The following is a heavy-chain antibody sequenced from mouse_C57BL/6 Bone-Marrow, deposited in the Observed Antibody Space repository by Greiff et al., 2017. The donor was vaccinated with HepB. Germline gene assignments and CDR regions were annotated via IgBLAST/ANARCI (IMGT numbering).Heavy chain of an antibody. CDR2: INPGSGGT. CDR3: ARPTVVAMDY. CDR1: GYAFTNYL. D-gene: IGHD1-1*01. Sequence: QVQLQQSGAELVRPGTSVKVSCKASGYAFTNYLIEWVKQRPGQGLEWIGVINPGSGGTNYNEKFKGKATLTADKSSSTAYMQLSSLTSEDSAVYFCARPTVVAMDYWGQGTSVTVSS. V-gene: IGHV1-54*01. J-gene: IGHJ4*01.